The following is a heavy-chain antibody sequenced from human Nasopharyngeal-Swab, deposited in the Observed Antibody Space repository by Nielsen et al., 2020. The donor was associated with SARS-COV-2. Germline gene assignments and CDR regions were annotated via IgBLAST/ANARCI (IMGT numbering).Heavy chain of an antibody. CDR1: GFTFSSYG. V-gene: IGHV3-30*18. D-gene: IGHD6-19*01. J-gene: IGHJ4*02. Sequence: GESLKISCAASGFTFSSYGMHWVRQAPGKGLEWAAVISYDGSNKYYADSVKGRFTISRDNSKNTLYLQMNSLRVEDTAVYYCAKEESSGWFLPCGYWGQGTLVTVSS. CDR2: ISYDGSNK. CDR3: AKEESSGWFLPCGY.